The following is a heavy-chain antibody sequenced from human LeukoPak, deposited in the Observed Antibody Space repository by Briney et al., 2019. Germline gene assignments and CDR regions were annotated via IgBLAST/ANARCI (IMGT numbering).Heavy chain of an antibody. D-gene: IGHD3-22*01. CDR2: INPSGGRT. Sequence: VASVKVSCKASGYTFSNYYMHWVRQAPGQGLEWMGIINPSGGRTNYAQMFQGRVTMTRDMSTSTVYMELISLRSEDTAVYYCASSTYYYDSSGEDYWGQGTLVTVSS. CDR1: GYTFSNYY. J-gene: IGHJ4*02. CDR3: ASSTYYYDSSGEDY. V-gene: IGHV1-46*01.